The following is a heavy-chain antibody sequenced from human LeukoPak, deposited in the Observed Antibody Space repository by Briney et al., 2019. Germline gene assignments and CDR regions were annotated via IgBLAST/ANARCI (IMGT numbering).Heavy chain of an antibody. D-gene: IGHD3-10*01. CDR1: GYTFTSYG. CDR2: ISAYNGNT. Sequence: ASVKVSCKASGYTFTSYGISWVRQAPGQGLEWMGWISAYNGNTNYAQKLQGRVTMTTDTSTSTAYMELRSPRSDDTAVYYCARNGYGSGSYYNPPKFDYWGQGTLVTVSS. V-gene: IGHV1-18*01. J-gene: IGHJ4*02. CDR3: ARNGYGSGSYYNPPKFDY.